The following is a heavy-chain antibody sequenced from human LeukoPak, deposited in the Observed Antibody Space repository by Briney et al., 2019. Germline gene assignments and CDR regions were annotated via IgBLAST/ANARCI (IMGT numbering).Heavy chain of an antibody. CDR3: ARESESSGWYDY. Sequence: GGSLRLSCAAPGFMFHDYAIHWVRQAPGRGLEWVSLISGDGGSTFYAHSVKGRFTISRDDSKNSLYLQMNSLRSDDTALYYCARESESSGWYDYWGQGTLVTVSS. CDR2: ISGDGGST. D-gene: IGHD6-19*01. CDR1: GFMFHDYA. J-gene: IGHJ4*02. V-gene: IGHV3-43*02.